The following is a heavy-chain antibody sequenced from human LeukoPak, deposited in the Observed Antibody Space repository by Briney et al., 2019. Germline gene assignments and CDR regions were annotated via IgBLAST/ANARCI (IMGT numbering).Heavy chain of an antibody. CDR3: ARSNYGDYEGVGAFDI. V-gene: IGHV4-39*01. D-gene: IGHD4-17*01. CDR2: IYYSGST. J-gene: IGHJ3*02. CDR1: GGSISSSSYY. Sequence: SETLSLTCTVSGGSISSSSYYWGWIRQPPGKGLEWIGSIYYSGSTYYNPSLKSRVTISVDTSKNQFSLKLSSVTAADTAVYYCARSNYGDYEGVGAFDIWGQGTMVTVSS.